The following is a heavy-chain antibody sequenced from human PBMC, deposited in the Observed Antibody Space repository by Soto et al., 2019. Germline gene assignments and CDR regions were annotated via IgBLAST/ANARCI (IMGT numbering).Heavy chain of an antibody. Sequence: QITLKESGPTLVKPTQTLTLTCTFSGFSLSTSGVGVGWIRQPPGKALEWLALIYWDDDKRYSPSLKSRLTITKDASKTQVVLTMTNMDPVDTATDYCARLVRGEIFHHWGQGTLVTVSS. CDR3: ARLVRGEIFHH. CDR2: IYWDDDK. V-gene: IGHV2-5*02. CDR1: GFSLSTSGVG. D-gene: IGHD6-19*01. J-gene: IGHJ1*01.